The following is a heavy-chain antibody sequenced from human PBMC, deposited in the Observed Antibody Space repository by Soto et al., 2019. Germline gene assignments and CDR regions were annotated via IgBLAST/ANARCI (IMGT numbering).Heavy chain of an antibody. CDR1: GFTVSSNY. CDR3: ASGPHYYYGMDV. J-gene: IGHJ6*02. Sequence: EVQLVESGGGLVQPGGSLRLSCAASGFTVSSNYMSWVRQARGKGLEWVSVIYSGGSTYYADSVKGRFTISRDNSKNTLYLQMHSLRAEDTAVYYCASGPHYYYGMDVWGQGTTVTVSS. CDR2: IYSGGST. V-gene: IGHV3-66*01.